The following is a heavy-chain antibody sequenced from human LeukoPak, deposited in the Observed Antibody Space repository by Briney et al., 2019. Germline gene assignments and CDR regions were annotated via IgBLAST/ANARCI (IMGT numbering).Heavy chain of an antibody. D-gene: IGHD3-22*01. V-gene: IGHV3-7*01. CDR1: QFTFSYYW. J-gene: IGHJ4*02. CDR3: ALYYDSSGNTYHLHY. Sequence: GGSLRLSCTASQFTFSYYWMSWVRQGPGKGLEWVANIKQDESEKYYVDSVKGRFTISRDNAKKSLYLQMNSLRAEDTAVYYCALYYDSSGNTYHLHYWGQGTLVTVSS. CDR2: IKQDESEK.